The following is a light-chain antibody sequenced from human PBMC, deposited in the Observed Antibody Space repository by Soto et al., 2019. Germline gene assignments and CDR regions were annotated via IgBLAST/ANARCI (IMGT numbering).Light chain of an antibody. V-gene: IGKV3-20*01. CDR2: DAS. J-gene: IGKJ5*01. CDR1: QSISGTY. Sequence: DIVLTQSPGTLSLASGERATLSCRTSQSISGTYLAWYQQKPGQAPRLLIYDASSRATGIPDRFSGGGSGTDFTLTISRLEPEDFAVYYCQQYNNWPITFGQGTRLEIK. CDR3: QQYNNWPIT.